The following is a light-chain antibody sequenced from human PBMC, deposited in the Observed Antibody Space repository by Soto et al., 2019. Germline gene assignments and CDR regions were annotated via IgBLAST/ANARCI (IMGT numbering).Light chain of an antibody. V-gene: IGKV1-5*01. Sequence: DIQMTQSPSTLSASVGDRVIITCRASQSIVNWLAWYQQKPGKAPKLLISDASKLESGVPPRFSGVGSGTDFTLTISSLQPHDSATYYCQQYNLDPYTFGQGTKLEIK. CDR2: DAS. CDR3: QQYNLDPYT. J-gene: IGKJ2*01. CDR1: QSIVNW.